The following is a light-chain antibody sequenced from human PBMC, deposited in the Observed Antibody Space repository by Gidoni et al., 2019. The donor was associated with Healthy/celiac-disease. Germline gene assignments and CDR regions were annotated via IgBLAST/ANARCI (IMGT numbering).Light chain of an antibody. V-gene: IGKV3-11*01. CDR2: DAS. CDR1: QSVSIY. J-gene: IGKJ5*01. Sequence: EIVLTQSPATLSLSPGVRATLSCRASQSVSIYLAWYQQKPGQAPRLLIYDASHRATGIPARFSGSGSWTDFTLTISSLEPEDFAVYYCQQRSNWPPITFGQGTRLEIK. CDR3: QQRSNWPPIT.